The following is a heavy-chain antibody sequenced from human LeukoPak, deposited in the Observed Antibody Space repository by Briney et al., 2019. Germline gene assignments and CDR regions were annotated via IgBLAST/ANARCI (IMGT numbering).Heavy chain of an antibody. J-gene: IGHJ6*03. D-gene: IGHD5-18*01. V-gene: IGHV1-8*03. CDR1: GYTFTSYD. CDR2: MNPNSGNT. CDR3: ARDNYLVGYSYGTYYYYMDV. Sequence: ASVKVSCKASGYTFTSYDINWVRQATGQGLEWMGWMNPNSGNTGYAQKFQGRVTITRNTSISTAYMELSSLRSEGTAVYYCARDNYLVGYSYGTYYYYMDVWGKGTTVTVSS.